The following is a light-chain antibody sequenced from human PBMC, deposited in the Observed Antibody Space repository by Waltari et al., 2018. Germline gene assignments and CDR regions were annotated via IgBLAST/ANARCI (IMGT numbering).Light chain of an antibody. CDR2: EAS. Sequence: DIRMTQSPSTLSASAADRVILSCRASQSISKWLAWYQQKPGKAPKLLIYEASNLQSGVPSRFSGTGSGTDFTLTISSLQPDDFATYYCQQYNSYSLLTFGGGTKVEIK. CDR3: QQYNSYSLLT. J-gene: IGKJ4*01. CDR1: QSISKW. V-gene: IGKV1-5*03.